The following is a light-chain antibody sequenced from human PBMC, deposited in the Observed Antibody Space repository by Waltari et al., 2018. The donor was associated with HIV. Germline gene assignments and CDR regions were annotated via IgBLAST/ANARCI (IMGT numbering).Light chain of an antibody. J-gene: IGLJ2*01. Sequence: QSALTQPASVSGSPGQSITISCTGARSDLVNYNYVSWFRQHPGNAPTLLFYELTRRPSCVSIRFSGSKSCNTASLSISGLPSEDEAHYCCSSPTHNAALFGGGTQLTVL. CDR3: SSPTHNAAL. V-gene: IGLV2-14*01. CDR2: ELT. CDR1: RSDLVNYNY.